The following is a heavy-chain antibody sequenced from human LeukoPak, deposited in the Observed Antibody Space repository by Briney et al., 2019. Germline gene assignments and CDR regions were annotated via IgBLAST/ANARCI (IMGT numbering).Heavy chain of an antibody. CDR1: GYTFTGYY. J-gene: IGHJ1*01. D-gene: IGHD6-19*01. CDR3: ARLASVPG. V-gene: IGHV1-2*02. Sequence: ASVKVSCKASGYTFTGYYLHWVRQAPGQGLEWMGWIHPNSGGTNYAQKFQGRVTMARDTSISTAYMELSSLRSDDTAVYFCARLASVPGWGQGTLVTVS. CDR2: IHPNSGGT.